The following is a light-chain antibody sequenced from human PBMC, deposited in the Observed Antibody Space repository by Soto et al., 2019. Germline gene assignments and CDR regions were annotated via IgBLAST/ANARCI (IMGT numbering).Light chain of an antibody. Sequence: QPVLTQPPSVSGAPGQRVTISCTGSSSNIGAGYDVHWYQQLPGTAPKLLIYGNSNRPSGVPDRFSGSKSGTSASLAITGLQAEDEADYYCQCYDSSLSGLWVFGTGTKLTVL. CDR2: GNS. V-gene: IGLV1-40*01. CDR3: QCYDSSLSGLWV. J-gene: IGLJ1*01. CDR1: SSNIGAGYD.